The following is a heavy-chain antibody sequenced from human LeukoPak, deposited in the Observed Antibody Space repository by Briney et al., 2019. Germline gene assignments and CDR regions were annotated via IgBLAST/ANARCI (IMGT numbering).Heavy chain of an antibody. CDR1: GGSISSYY. V-gene: IGHV4-4*07. Sequence: PSETLSLTCTVSGGSISSYYWSWIRQPAGKGLEWIGRIYTSGSTNYNPSLKSRVTISVDTSKNQFSLKLSSVTAADTAVYYCAREAGNYYDSSGYRGYYYYYYYMDVWGKGTTVTISS. CDR2: IYTSGST. J-gene: IGHJ6*03. D-gene: IGHD3-22*01. CDR3: AREAGNYYDSSGYRGYYYYYYYMDV.